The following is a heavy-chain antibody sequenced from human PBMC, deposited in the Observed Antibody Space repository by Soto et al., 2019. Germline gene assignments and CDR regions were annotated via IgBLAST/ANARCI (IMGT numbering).Heavy chain of an antibody. Sequence: QVQLQESGPGLVKPSQTLSLTCTVSGGSISSGDYYWSWIRQPPGKGLEWIGYIYYSGSTYYNPSLTSLVTISVDTSKNQCSLKLSSVTAADTAVYYCARDHRRGSYVFDYWGQGTLVTVSS. J-gene: IGHJ4*02. CDR2: IYYSGST. CDR3: ARDHRRGSYVFDY. CDR1: GGSISSGDYY. V-gene: IGHV4-30-4*01. D-gene: IGHD3-16*01.